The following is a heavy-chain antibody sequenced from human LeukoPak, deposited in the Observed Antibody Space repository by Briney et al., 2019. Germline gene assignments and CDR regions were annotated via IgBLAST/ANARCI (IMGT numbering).Heavy chain of an antibody. J-gene: IGHJ4*02. Sequence: PSETLSLTCTVSGVSISSSSYHWDWIRQPPGKGLEWIGSIYDNGSTYYSPSLKSRVTISVDTSKNQFPLRLNSVTAADTAVYYCARQVLHTAMDYWGQGTLVSVSS. CDR1: GVSISSSSYH. CDR2: IYDNGST. CDR3: ARQVLHTAMDY. D-gene: IGHD5-18*01. V-gene: IGHV4-39*01.